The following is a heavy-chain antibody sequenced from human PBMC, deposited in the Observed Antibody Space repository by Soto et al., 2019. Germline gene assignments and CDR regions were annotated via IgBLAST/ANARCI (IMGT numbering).Heavy chain of an antibody. Sequence: QVQLQQWGAGLLKPSETLSLTCAVYGGSFSGYYWSWIRQPPGKGLEWIGEINHSGSTNYNPSLKRQVTISVDTSKNQFSLKLSSVTAADTAVYYCARVRGSVVVVAAGFDYWGQGTLVTVSS. CDR3: ARVRGSVVVVAAGFDY. CDR2: INHSGST. V-gene: IGHV4-34*01. D-gene: IGHD2-15*01. CDR1: GGSFSGYY. J-gene: IGHJ4*02.